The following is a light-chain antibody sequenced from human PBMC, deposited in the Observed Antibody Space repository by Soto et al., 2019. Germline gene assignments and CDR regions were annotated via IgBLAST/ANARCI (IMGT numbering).Light chain of an antibody. CDR2: SAS. CDR1: QAIDTW. Sequence: DIQMTQSPSSVSASVGDRVTITCRASQAIDTWLAWYQQKPGKAPKLLIYSASTLQSGVPSRFSGSGSGTDFTLTISSLQPEDFATYFCQRASCFPPYTFGQGTKVDIK. J-gene: IGKJ2*01. V-gene: IGKV1-12*01. CDR3: QRASCFPPYT.